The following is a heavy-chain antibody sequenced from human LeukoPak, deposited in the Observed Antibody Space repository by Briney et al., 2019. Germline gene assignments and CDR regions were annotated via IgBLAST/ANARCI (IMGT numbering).Heavy chain of an antibody. CDR1: GYIFIDGF. J-gene: IGHJ2*01. V-gene: IGHV1-2*02. CDR3: AKGRWGGPLYLDL. Sequence: GASVKVSCKASGYIFIDGFIHWLRQAPGQGLEWMGWINPNSGGTNSAQKFQGRVTMTADTSFSTAYMELNRLTSDDPALYSCAKGRWGGPLYLDLWGRAALVTVSS. CDR2: INPNSGGT. D-gene: IGHD3-10*01.